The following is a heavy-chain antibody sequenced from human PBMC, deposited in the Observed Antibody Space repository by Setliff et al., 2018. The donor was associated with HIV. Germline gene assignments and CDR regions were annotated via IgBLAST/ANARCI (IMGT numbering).Heavy chain of an antibody. V-gene: IGHV4-34*01. CDR3: ARGLFVWLGEFSGWDTTDPYYFDY. CDR1: GGSFSGYY. J-gene: IGHJ4*02. CDR2: INHSGST. Sequence: SETLSLTCAVYGGSFSGYYWSWIRQPPGKGLEWIGEINHSGSTNYNPSLKSRVTISLDTSRNQFSLKLTSMTASDTAVYYCARGLFVWLGEFSGWDTTDPYYFDYWGQGTLVTVSS. D-gene: IGHD3-10*01.